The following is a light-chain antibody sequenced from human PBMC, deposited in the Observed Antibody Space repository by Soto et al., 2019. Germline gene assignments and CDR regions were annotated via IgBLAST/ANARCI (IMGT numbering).Light chain of an antibody. CDR2: DFI. CDR1: TSDVDDYNF. CDR3: SSCACSSTLHVV. Sequence: QSVLTQPASVSGSPGQSITIPCTVATSDVDDYNFVSWYQQHPGKAPKLMIFDFINRPSGVSDRFSGSKSGNTASLTISGLQPEDEADYYCSSCACSSTLHVVFGGGTKVTVL. V-gene: IGLV2-14*03. J-gene: IGLJ2*01.